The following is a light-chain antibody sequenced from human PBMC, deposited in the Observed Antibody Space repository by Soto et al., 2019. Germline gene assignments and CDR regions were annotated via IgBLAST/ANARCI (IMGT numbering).Light chain of an antibody. J-gene: IGKJ1*01. V-gene: IGKV1D-13*01. CDR2: DAS. Sequence: AIQLTQSPSSLSASVGDRVTITCRASQGISSYLAWYQQKPGKAPKLLIYDASNLESGVPSRFSGGGSGTEFSLTISSLQPDDFATYYCQQYNYFWAFGQGAKVDIK. CDR3: QQYNYFWA. CDR1: QGISSY.